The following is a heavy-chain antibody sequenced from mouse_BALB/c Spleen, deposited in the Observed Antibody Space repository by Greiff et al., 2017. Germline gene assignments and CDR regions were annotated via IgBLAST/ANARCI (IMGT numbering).Heavy chain of an antibody. CDR1: GFTFSSYG. V-gene: IGHV5-6-3*01. D-gene: IGHD4-1*01. CDR3: AKLVPMDY. CDR2: INSNGGST. J-gene: IGHJ4*01. Sequence: DVKLVESGGGLVQPGGSLKLSCAASGFTFSSYGMSWVRQTPDKRLELVATINSNGGSTYYPDSVKGRFTISRDNAKNTLYLQMSSLKSEDTAMYYCAKLVPMDYWGQGTSVTVSS.